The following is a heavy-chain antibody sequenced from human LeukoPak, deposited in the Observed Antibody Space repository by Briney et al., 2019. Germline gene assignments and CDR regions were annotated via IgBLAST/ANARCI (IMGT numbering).Heavy chain of an antibody. J-gene: IGHJ4*02. CDR1: GGTFSSYA. Sequence: SVKVSCKASGGTFSSYAISWVRQAPGQGLEWMGRIIPILGIANYAQKFQGRVTMTEDTSTDTAYMELSSLRSEDTAVYYCATPRVYYDSSGYYSYFDYWGQGTLVTVSS. D-gene: IGHD3-22*01. CDR3: ATPRVYYDSSGYYSYFDY. CDR2: IIPILGIA. V-gene: IGHV1-69*04.